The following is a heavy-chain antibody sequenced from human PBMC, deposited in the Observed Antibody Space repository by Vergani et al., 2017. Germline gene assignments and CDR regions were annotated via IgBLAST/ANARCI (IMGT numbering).Heavy chain of an antibody. J-gene: IGHJ4*02. Sequence: QVQLVQSGAEVKKPGASVKVFCKASGYTFTGYYMHWVRHAPRQGLEWMGWVNPNSGGTNYAQKFQGRVTMTRDTSISTAYLGLSRLSSDDTAVYYCAREVSISGEDYWGQGTLVTVSS. D-gene: IGHD3-16*02. CDR2: VNPNSGGT. CDR3: AREVSISGEDY. V-gene: IGHV1-2*02. CDR1: GYTFTGYY.